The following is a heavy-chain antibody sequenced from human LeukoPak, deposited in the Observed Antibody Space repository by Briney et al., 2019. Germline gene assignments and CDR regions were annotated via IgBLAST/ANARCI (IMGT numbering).Heavy chain of an antibody. Sequence: PGGSLRLSCAASGFTFRTYWMSWVRQAPGKGLEWVAVISYDGSNKYYADSVKGRFTISRDNSKNTLYLQMNSLRAEDTAVYYCAKGIMVRGFYYGMDVWGQGTTVTVSS. V-gene: IGHV3-30*18. CDR2: ISYDGSNK. D-gene: IGHD3-10*01. CDR1: GFTFRTYW. CDR3: AKGIMVRGFYYGMDV. J-gene: IGHJ6*02.